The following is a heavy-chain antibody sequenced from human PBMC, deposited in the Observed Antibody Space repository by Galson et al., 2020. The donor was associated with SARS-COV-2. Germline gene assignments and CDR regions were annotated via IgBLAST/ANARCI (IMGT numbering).Heavy chain of an antibody. CDR1: GFTFRSNA. V-gene: IGHV3-23*01. Sequence: GGSLRLSCAASGFTFRSNAMTWLRQAPGKGLEWISAISGTSYTTYYADTVKGRFTISRDNSRNTVYLQMNSLRAEDTALYFCATSRHSGWFRQFDYWGQGALVTVSS. CDR2: ISGTSYTT. D-gene: IGHD6-19*01. J-gene: IGHJ4*02. CDR3: ATSRHSGWFRQFDY.